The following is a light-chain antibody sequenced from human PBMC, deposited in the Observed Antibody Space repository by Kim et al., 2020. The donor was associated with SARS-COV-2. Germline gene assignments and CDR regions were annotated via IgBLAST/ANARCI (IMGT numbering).Light chain of an antibody. CDR1: SGHSSDA. V-gene: IGLV4-69*01. CDR3: QTWGTGIRV. CDR2: LNSDGSH. J-gene: IGLJ3*02. Sequence: ASVKRTCTLSSGHSSDAIAWHQQQPEKGPRYLMKLNSDGSHSKGDGIPDRFSGSSSGAERYLTISSLQSEDEADYYCQTWGTGIRVFGGGTQLTVL.